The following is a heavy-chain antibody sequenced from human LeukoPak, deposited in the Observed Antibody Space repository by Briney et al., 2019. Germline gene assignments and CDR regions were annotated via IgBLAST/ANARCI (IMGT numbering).Heavy chain of an antibody. Sequence: EGSLRLSCAASGFTFDSYSMNWVRQAPGKGLEWVSSISSSSSSIYYADSVKGRFTISRDNAKNSLYLQMNSLRAEDTAVYYCARGPTMKMDVWGKGTTVTVSS. CDR2: ISSSSSSI. D-gene: IGHD3-22*01. CDR1: GFTFDSYS. J-gene: IGHJ6*04. CDR3: ARGPTMKMDV. V-gene: IGHV3-21*01.